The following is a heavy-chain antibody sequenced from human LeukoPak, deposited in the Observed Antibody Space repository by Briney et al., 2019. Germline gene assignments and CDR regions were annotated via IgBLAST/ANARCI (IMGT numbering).Heavy chain of an antibody. Sequence: GGSLRLSCAASGFTFSRNVMHWVRQAPGKGLEWVALISYDGNNKFYADSVKGRFTISRDNSRNTLFLQMNSLRAEDTAVYYCAKGYSGYSYGYYFDYWGQGTLVTVSS. V-gene: IGHV3-30*07. CDR2: ISYDGNNK. CDR1: GFTFSRNV. D-gene: IGHD5-18*01. J-gene: IGHJ4*02. CDR3: AKGYSGYSYGYYFDY.